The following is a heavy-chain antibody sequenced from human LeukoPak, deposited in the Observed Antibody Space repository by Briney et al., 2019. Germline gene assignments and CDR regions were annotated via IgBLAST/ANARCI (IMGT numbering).Heavy chain of an antibody. CDR2: ISGSGDGR. J-gene: IGHJ4*02. V-gene: IGHV3-23*01. CDR3: AKVPFGSGSYSTLDY. D-gene: IGHD3-10*01. Sequence: GGSLRLSCVASGFSFRTSAMTWVRQAPGKGLEWVSAISGSGDGRYEDSVKGRFTISRDNSKNTLYLQMNSLRAEDTAVYYCAKVPFGSGSYSTLDYWGQGTLLTVSS. CDR1: GFSFRTSA.